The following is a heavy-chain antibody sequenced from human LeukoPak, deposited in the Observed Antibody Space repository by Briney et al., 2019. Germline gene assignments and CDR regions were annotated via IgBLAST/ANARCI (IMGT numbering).Heavy chain of an antibody. D-gene: IGHD3-22*01. Sequence: SETLSLTCAVYGGSFSDYYWSWIRQPPGKGLEWIGEINHSGSPNYNPSLKSRVTISVDTSKNQISLKLSSVTAADTAVYYCARGQIDYYNDSSGHYFDYWGQGTLVTVSS. CDR1: GGSFSDYY. J-gene: IGHJ4*02. CDR3: ARGQIDYYNDSSGHYFDY. CDR2: INHSGSP. V-gene: IGHV4-34*01.